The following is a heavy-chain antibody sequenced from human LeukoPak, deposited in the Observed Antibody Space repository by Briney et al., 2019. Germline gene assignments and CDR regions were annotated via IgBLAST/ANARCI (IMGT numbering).Heavy chain of an antibody. Sequence: GGSLRLSCAASGFTFRDYWMHWVRQAPGKGLVWVSRINFDGSSVTYVDSVKGRFTISRDNAKNSLYLQMNSLRAEDTAVYYCARVGVVVPAAIDSYYYYYMDVWGKGTTVTVSS. V-gene: IGHV3-74*03. CDR2: INFDGSSV. D-gene: IGHD2-2*02. CDR1: GFTFRDYW. CDR3: ARVGVVVPAAIDSYYYYYMDV. J-gene: IGHJ6*03.